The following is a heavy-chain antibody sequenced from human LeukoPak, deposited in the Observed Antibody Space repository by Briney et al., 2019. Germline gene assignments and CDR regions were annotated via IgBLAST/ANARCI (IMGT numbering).Heavy chain of an antibody. Sequence: SETLSLTCTVSGGSIRSSYYYWGWIRQPPGKGLEWIGSIYDSGSTYYNPSLKSRVTISVDTSKNQFSLKLNSVTAADTAVYYCARGNGDYSMSVWFDPWGQGTLVTVSS. CDR1: GGSIRSSYYY. CDR3: ARGNGDYSMSVWFDP. CDR2: IYDSGST. J-gene: IGHJ5*02. D-gene: IGHD4-17*01. V-gene: IGHV4-39*07.